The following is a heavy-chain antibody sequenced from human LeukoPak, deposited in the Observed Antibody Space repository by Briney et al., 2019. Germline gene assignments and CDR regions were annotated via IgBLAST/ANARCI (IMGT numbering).Heavy chain of an antibody. V-gene: IGHV3-15*07. Sequence: GGSLRLSCAASGFTFSNAYMNWVRQAPGKGLEWVGRIKPKTDGETTEYAAPVKGRFSILRDDSKNMLYLQMNSLKTEGTAVYYCITPLPYSAQGGQGTLVTVSS. J-gene: IGHJ4*02. CDR3: ITPLPYSAQ. D-gene: IGHD2-21*01. CDR1: GFTFSNAY. CDR2: IKPKTDGETT.